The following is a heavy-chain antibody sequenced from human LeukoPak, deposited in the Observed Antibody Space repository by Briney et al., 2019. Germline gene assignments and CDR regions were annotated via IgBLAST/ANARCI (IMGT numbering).Heavy chain of an antibody. V-gene: IGHV4-34*01. Sequence: SETLSLTCAVYGGSFSGYYWSWIRQPPGKGLEWIGEINHSGSTNYNPSLKSRVTISVDTSKNQFSLKLSSVTAADTAVYYCAKDYNPDLIHYFDYWGQGTLVTVSS. CDR3: AKDYNPDLIHYFDY. CDR2: INHSGST. CDR1: GGSFSGYY. D-gene: IGHD3-10*01. J-gene: IGHJ4*02.